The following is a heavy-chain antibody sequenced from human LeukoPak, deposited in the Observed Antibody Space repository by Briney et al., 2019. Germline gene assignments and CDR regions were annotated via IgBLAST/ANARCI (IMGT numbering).Heavy chain of an antibody. D-gene: IGHD3-22*01. Sequence: PSETLSLTCTVSGGSISSYYWSWIRQPPGKGLEWIGYIYYSGSTNYNPSLKSRVTISVDTSKNQFSLKLSSVTAADTAVYYCARHGDDSSGYYLDYWGQGTLVTVSS. V-gene: IGHV4-59*08. J-gene: IGHJ4*02. CDR1: GGSISSYY. CDR3: ARHGDDSSGYYLDY. CDR2: IYYSGST.